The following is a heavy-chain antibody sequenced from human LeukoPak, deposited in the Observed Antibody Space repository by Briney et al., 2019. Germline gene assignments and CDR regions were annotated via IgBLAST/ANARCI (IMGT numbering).Heavy chain of an antibody. D-gene: IGHD3-10*01. V-gene: IGHV3-48*02. CDR3: ARLSTIVISEVCY. Sequence: QSGGSLRLSCAVSGFTFSNYWMTWVRQAPGKGLEWVSYISSSSSNIYYADSVKGRFTISRDNAKNSLYLQMNSLRDEDTAVYYCARLSTIVISEVCYWGQGTLVTVSS. CDR1: GFTFSNYW. CDR2: ISSSSSNI. J-gene: IGHJ4*02.